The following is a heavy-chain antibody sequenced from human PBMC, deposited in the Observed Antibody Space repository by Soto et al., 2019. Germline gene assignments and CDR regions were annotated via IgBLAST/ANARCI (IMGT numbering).Heavy chain of an antibody. D-gene: IGHD2-15*01. Sequence: PGGSLRLSCAAYGFTFSDYYMSWIRQAPGKGLEWVSYISSSGSTIYYADSVKGRFTISRDNAKNSLYLQMNSLRAEDTAVYYCARAAGYCSGGSCYSGDYYYYYYMDVWGKGTTVTVSS. CDR3: ARAAGYCSGGSCYSGDYYYYYYMDV. J-gene: IGHJ6*03. CDR2: ISSSGSTI. V-gene: IGHV3-11*01. CDR1: GFTFSDYY.